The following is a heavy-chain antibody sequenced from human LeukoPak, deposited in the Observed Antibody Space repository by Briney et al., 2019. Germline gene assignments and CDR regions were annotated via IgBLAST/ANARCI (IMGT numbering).Heavy chain of an antibody. CDR3: AREVDQLPRPNWFDP. CDR2: INHSGST. CDR1: GGSISSYY. J-gene: IGHJ5*02. D-gene: IGHD2-2*01. V-gene: IGHV4-34*01. Sequence: PSETLSLTCTVSGGSISSYYWSWIRQPPGKGLEWIGEINHSGSTNYNPSLKSRVTISVDTSKNQFSLKLSSVTAADTAVYYCAREVDQLPRPNWFDPWGQGTLVTVSS.